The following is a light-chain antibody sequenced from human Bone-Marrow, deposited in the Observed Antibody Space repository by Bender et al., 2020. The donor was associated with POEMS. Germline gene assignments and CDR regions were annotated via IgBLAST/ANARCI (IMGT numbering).Light chain of an antibody. CDR3: CSNTGFNTWV. V-gene: IGLV2-11*01. CDR2: DVS. J-gene: IGLJ3*02. Sequence: QSALTQPRSVSGSPGQSVTISCTGTSSDVGGYNYVSWYQQHPGKAPKLMIYDVSKRPSGVPDRFSGSKSGNTASLTISGLQAEDEADYYCCSNTGFNTWVFGGGTKVTVL. CDR1: SSDVGGYNY.